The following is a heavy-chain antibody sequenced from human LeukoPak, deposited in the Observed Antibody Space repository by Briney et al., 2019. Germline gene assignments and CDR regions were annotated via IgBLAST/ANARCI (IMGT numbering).Heavy chain of an antibody. CDR2: ISSSSSYI. CDR3: AKGYCSGGSCCGEYLQH. CDR1: GFTFSSYS. D-gene: IGHD2-15*01. Sequence: GGSLRLSCAASGFTFSSYSMNWVRQAPGKGLEWVSSISSSSSYIYYADSVKGRFTISRDNAKNSLYLQMNSLRTEGTALYYCAKGYCSGGSCCGEYLQHWGQGTLVTVSS. J-gene: IGHJ1*01. V-gene: IGHV3-21*01.